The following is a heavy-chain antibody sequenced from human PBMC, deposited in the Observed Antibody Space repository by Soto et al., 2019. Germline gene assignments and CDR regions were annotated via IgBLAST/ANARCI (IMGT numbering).Heavy chain of an antibody. D-gene: IGHD3-10*01. CDR3: ARGITMVRGVIIRWFDP. Sequence: SETLSLTCAVYGGSFSGYYWSWIRQPTGQGLEWIGEINHSGNTNYNPSLKSRVTISVDTSKNQFSLKLSSVTAADTAVYYCARGITMVRGVIIRWFDPWGQGTLVTVS. CDR2: INHSGNT. CDR1: GGSFSGYY. V-gene: IGHV4-34*01. J-gene: IGHJ5*02.